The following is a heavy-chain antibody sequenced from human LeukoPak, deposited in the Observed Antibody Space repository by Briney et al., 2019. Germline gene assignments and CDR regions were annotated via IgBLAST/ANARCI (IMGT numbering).Heavy chain of an antibody. J-gene: IGHJ4*02. CDR3: ARAVPPVMTFDY. D-gene: IGHD2-21*01. CDR2: IYSGGST. V-gene: IGHV3-53*01. CDR1: GFTVSSNY. Sequence: PGGSLRLSCVASGFTVSSNYMSWVRQAPGKGLEWVSVIYSGGSTYYADSVKGRFTISRDNSKNTLYLQMNSLRAEDTAVHYCARAVPPVMTFDYWGQGTLVTVSS.